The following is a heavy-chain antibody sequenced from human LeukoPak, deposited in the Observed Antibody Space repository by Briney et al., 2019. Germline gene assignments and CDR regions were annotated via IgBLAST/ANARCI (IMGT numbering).Heavy chain of an antibody. CDR3: AGSVTSRVVLDY. Sequence: SETLSLTCTVSGGSISSGGYYWSWIRQHPGKGLEWIGYIYYSGSTYYNPSRKSRVAISVDTSKNQFSLKLSSVTAADTAIYYCAGSVTSRVVLDYWGQGTLVTVSS. V-gene: IGHV4-31*03. D-gene: IGHD3-10*01. CDR1: GGSISSGGYY. J-gene: IGHJ4*02. CDR2: IYYSGST.